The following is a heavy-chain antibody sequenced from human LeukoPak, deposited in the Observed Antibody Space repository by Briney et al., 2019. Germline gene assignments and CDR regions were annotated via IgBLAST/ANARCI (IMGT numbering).Heavy chain of an antibody. CDR1: GYTFTGYY. J-gene: IGHJ5*02. CDR2: INPNSGGT. CDR3: ARGDILTGYLQNWFDP. Sequence: ASVKVSCKASGYTFTGYYMHWVRQAPGQGLEWMGWINPNSGGTNYAQKFQGRVTMTRDTSISTAYMELSRLRSDDTAVYYCARGDILTGYLQNWFDPWGQGTLVTVSS. V-gene: IGHV1-2*02. D-gene: IGHD3-9*01.